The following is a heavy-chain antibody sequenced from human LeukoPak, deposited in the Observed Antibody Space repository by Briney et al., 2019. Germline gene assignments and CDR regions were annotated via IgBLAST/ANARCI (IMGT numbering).Heavy chain of an antibody. CDR1: GFTLSSYG. Sequence: GGSLRLSCAVSGFTLSSYGMSWDRQAPGRVLEWVSGVSGSGGTTYYADSVKGRFTISRDNSKNTLYLQMNSLRADDTAIYYCAARSGRAPIYFDYWGQGTLVTVSS. D-gene: IGHD3-10*01. CDR2: VSGSGGTT. CDR3: AARSGRAPIYFDY. V-gene: IGHV3-23*01. J-gene: IGHJ4*02.